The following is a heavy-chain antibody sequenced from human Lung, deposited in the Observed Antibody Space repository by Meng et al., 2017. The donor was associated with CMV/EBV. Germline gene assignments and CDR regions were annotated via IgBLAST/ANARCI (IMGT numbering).Heavy chain of an antibody. CDR2: IYHSGST. D-gene: IGHD3-10*01. V-gene: IGHV4-38-2*02. Sequence: SETLSLTCTVSGYSISSGYYWGWIRQPPGKGLEWIGSIYHSGSTYYNPSLKSRVTISVDTSKNQLSLRLSSVTAADTAVYYCARGIYGSVAYWGQGTLVTVSS. CDR1: GYSISSGYY. CDR3: ARGIYGSVAY. J-gene: IGHJ4*02.